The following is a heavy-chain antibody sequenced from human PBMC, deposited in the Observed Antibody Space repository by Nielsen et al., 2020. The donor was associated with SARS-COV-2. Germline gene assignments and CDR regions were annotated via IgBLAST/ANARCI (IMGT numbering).Heavy chain of an antibody. J-gene: IGHJ4*02. V-gene: IGHV1-46*01. Sequence: ASVKVSCKASGYTFTSYYMHWVRQAPGQGLEWMGIINPSGGSTSYAQKFQGRVTMTRDTSTSTVYMELRSLRPDDTATYYCAREWDDYESSAYDFWGQGTLLIVSP. D-gene: IGHD3-22*01. CDR1: GYTFTSYY. CDR2: INPSGGST. CDR3: AREWDDYESSAYDF.